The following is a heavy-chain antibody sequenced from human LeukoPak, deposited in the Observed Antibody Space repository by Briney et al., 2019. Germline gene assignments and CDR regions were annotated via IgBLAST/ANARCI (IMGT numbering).Heavy chain of an antibody. Sequence: GGSRRLSCAAAVFTSSSYWTSWVRQAPGKGRGWVANIKQVGREKHYVDSGKGRSTISRHTAKNSLYLQMNSLTAEDTAVYYCARNTGFGELYDGWGQGTTVTVSS. CDR2: IKQVGREK. CDR3: ARNTGFGELYDG. J-gene: IGHJ6*02. D-gene: IGHD3-10*01. CDR1: VFTSSSYW. V-gene: IGHV3-7*04.